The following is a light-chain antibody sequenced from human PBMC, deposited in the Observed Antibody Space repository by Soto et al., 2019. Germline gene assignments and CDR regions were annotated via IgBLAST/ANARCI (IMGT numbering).Light chain of an antibody. J-gene: IGLJ1*01. CDR1: SSDVGGYNY. CDR2: EVS. CDR3: SSYSGTNYHYV. Sequence: QSVLTQPPSASGSFGQSGTISCTGTSSDVGGYNYVSWYQQHPGKAPKLMIYEVSERPSGVPDRFSGSKSGNTASLTVSGLQADDEADYYCSSYSGTNYHYVFGTGTKVTV. V-gene: IGLV2-8*01.